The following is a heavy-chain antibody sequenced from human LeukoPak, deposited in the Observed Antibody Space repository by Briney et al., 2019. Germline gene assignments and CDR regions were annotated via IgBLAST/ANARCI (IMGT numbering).Heavy chain of an antibody. CDR2: IYHTGST. Sequence: SETLSLTCTVSSYPISSGYYWGWIRQPPGKGLEWIGSIYHTGSTFYNPSLKSRVTISIDTSKNQFSLKLNSVTAADTAVYYCARVPHGETIFGVVLYWFDPWGQGTLVTVFS. V-gene: IGHV4-38-2*02. CDR3: ARVPHGETIFGVVLYWFDP. CDR1: SYPISSGYY. D-gene: IGHD3-3*01. J-gene: IGHJ5*02.